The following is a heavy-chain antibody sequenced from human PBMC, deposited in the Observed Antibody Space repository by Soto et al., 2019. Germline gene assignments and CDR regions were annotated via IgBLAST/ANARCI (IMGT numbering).Heavy chain of an antibody. CDR2: INAGNGNT. V-gene: IGHV1-3*01. CDR3: ARDRRGVGRYFDWSSKYNWFDP. Sequence: GASVKVSCKASGYTFTSYAMHWVRQAPGQRLEWMGWINAGNGNTKYSQKFQGRVTITRDTSASTAYMELSSLRSEDTAVYYCARDRRGVGRYFDWSSKYNWFDPWGQGTLVTVSS. D-gene: IGHD3-9*01. J-gene: IGHJ5*02. CDR1: GYTFTSYA.